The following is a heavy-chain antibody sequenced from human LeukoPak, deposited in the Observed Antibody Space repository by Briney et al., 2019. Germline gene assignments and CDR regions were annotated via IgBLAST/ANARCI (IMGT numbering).Heavy chain of an antibody. D-gene: IGHD6-13*01. Sequence: PGGSLRLSCAASGFFFSSYTMNWVRQAPGKGLEWVSAISGSSRHKHYADSVKGRFTISRDNAKNSLYLQMNSLRAEDTAVYYCARTANFAAGYYIDYWGQGTLVTVSS. CDR3: ARTANFAAGYYIDY. V-gene: IGHV3-21*01. J-gene: IGHJ4*02. CDR1: GFFFSSYT. CDR2: ISGSSRHK.